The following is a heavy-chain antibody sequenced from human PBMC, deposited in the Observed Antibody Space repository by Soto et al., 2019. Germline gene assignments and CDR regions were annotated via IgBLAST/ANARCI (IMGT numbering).Heavy chain of an antibody. Sequence: QVQLVQSGAEVKKPGSSVKVSCKASGGTFSSYAISWVRQAPGQGLEWMGGIIPIFGTANYAQKFQGRVTTTADKSTSTAYMELSRLRSEDTAVYYCARTSAPYCSSGSCPSFDYWGQGTLVTVSS. D-gene: IGHD2-15*01. CDR3: ARTSAPYCSSGSCPSFDY. J-gene: IGHJ4*02. V-gene: IGHV1-69*06. CDR1: GGTFSSYA. CDR2: IIPIFGTA.